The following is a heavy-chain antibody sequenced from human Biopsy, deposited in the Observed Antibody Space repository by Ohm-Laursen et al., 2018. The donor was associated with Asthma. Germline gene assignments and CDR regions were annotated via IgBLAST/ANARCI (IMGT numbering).Heavy chain of an antibody. CDR1: GYTFNSAG. D-gene: IGHD3-10*01. V-gene: IGHV1-18*01. Sequence: SVSVSCKTSGYTFNSAGITWVRQAPGQGLEWMGWISVYNGNTKVAQKLQDRVTMITDTSTGTAYMELRSLRSDDTAVYFCARAVDYSHYYGIDVWGQGTTVTVS. J-gene: IGHJ6*02. CDR3: ARAVDYSHYYGIDV. CDR2: ISVYNGNT.